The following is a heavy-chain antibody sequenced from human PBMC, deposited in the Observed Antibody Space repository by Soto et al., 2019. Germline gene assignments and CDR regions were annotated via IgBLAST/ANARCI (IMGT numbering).Heavy chain of an antibody. J-gene: IGHJ6*02. Sequence: QVQLVESGGGVVQPGRSLRLSCAASGFTFSSYAMHWVRQAPGKGLEWVAVISYDGSNKYYADSVKGRFTISRDNSKNQLYLEKKSLRAEDTAVYYCARGDCSSTSCYGMDVWGQGTTVTVSS. CDR1: GFTFSSYA. CDR3: ARGDCSSTSCYGMDV. D-gene: IGHD2-2*01. V-gene: IGHV3-30*14. CDR2: ISYDGSNK.